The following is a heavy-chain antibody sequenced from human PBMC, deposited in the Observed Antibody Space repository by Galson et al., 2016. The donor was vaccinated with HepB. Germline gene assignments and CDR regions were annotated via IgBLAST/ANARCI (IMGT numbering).Heavy chain of an antibody. J-gene: IGHJ6*04. V-gene: IGHV3-23*01. Sequence: SLRLSCAASGFTFRNYGMTWVRQAPGTGLEVVSSISRSGDSTDYADSVKGRFTISRDNSKNTLSLQMNSLTADDTAIYYCVQGSTAPAIWGKGTTVTVSS. D-gene: IGHD2-2*01. CDR2: ISRSGDST. CDR3: VQGSTAPAI. CDR1: GFTFRNYG.